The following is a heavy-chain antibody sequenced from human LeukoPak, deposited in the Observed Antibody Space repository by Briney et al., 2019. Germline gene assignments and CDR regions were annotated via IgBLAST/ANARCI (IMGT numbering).Heavy chain of an antibody. D-gene: IGHD3-3*01. CDR2: IYYSGST. CDR3: ARTYYDFWRGSGAI. V-gene: IGHV4-39*01. Sequence: SETLSLTCTVSGGSISSSSYYWGWIRQPPGKGLEWIGSIYYSGSTYYNPSLKSRVTISVDTSKNQFSLKLSSVTAADTAVYYCARTYYDFWRGSGAIWGQGTMVTVSS. J-gene: IGHJ3*02. CDR1: GGSISSSSYY.